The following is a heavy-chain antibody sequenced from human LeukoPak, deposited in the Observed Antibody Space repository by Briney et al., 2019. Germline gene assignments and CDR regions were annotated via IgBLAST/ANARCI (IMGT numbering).Heavy chain of an antibody. CDR3: ARVGIAAAGTLFDY. CDR2: IYHSGST. D-gene: IGHD6-13*01. V-gene: IGHV4-38-2*02. J-gene: IGHJ4*02. CDR1: GYSISSGYY. Sequence: SETLSLTCTVPGYSISSGYYWGWIRQPPGKGLEWIGSIYHSGSTYYNPSLKSRVTISVDTSKNQFSLKLSSVTAADTAVYYCARVGIAAAGTLFDYWGQGTLVTVSS.